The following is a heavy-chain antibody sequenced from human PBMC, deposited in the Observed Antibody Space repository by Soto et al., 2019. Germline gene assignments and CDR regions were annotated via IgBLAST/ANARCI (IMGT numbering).Heavy chain of an antibody. D-gene: IGHD2-15*01. CDR2: ISHSVTS. Sequence: PSETLSLTGTVSGYSISSGYYWSWIRQTPGKGLEWIGSISHSVTSFYNPSLRSRVTISMDTSNNHFSLKLNSLTATDTAVYYCARASGGHARCGQWSDPWGQGTLVTVSS. CDR3: ARASGGHARCGQWSDP. CDR1: GYSISSGYY. V-gene: IGHV4-38-2*02. J-gene: IGHJ5*02.